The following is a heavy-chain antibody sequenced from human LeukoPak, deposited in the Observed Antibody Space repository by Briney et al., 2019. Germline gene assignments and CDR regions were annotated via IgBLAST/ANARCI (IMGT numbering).Heavy chain of an antibody. J-gene: IGHJ4*02. CDR2: ISYDGSNK. CDR1: GFTFSSYA. CDR3: ARRAGAYSHPYDY. Sequence: PGGSLRLSCAASGFTFSSYAMHWVRQAPGKELEWVAVISYDGSNKYYADSVKGRFTISRDNSKNTLYLQMNSLRAEDTAVYYCARRAGAYSHPYDYWGQGTLVTVSS. V-gene: IGHV3-30*04. D-gene: IGHD4/OR15-4a*01.